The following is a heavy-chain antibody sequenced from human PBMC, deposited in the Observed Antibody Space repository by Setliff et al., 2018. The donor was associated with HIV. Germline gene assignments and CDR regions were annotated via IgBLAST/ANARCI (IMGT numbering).Heavy chain of an antibody. CDR3: ARDSCSSTSCPNWFDP. CDR2: ISAYNGNT. J-gene: IGHJ5*02. V-gene: IGHV1-18*01. D-gene: IGHD2-2*01. Sequence: ASVKVSCKVSGRTFRTYAISWVRQAPGQGLEWMGWISAYNGNTNYAQRFQGRVTMTTDTSTSTAYMELRSLRSDDTAVYFCARDSCSSTSCPNWFDPWGQGTLVTVSS. CDR1: GRTFRTYA.